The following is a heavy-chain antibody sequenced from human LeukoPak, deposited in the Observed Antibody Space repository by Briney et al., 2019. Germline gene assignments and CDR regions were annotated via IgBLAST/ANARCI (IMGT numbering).Heavy chain of an antibody. CDR2: ISINGGST. CDR1: GFTFSTYA. CDR3: VKSPATIYTFDY. D-gene: IGHD2-2*02. Sequence: PGGSLRLSCSASGFTFSTYAMHWVRQAPGKGLEYVSTISINGGSTYYADSVKGRFTISRDNSKNTLHFQMSSLRPEDTAVYYCVKSPATIYTFDYWGQGALVTVSS. J-gene: IGHJ4*02. V-gene: IGHV3-64D*06.